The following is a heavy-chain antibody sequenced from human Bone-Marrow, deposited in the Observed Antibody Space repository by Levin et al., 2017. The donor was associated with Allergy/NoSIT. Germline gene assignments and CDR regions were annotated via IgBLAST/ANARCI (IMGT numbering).Heavy chain of an antibody. CDR2: TYYMSKWYF. V-gene: IGHV6-1*01. Sequence: SQTLSLTCAISGDSVSSSSAAWNWIRQSPSGGLEWLGRTYYMSKWYFDYAVSVKSRIVINPDTSKNQFSLQLNSVTPEDTAVYYCAKEVGSCSGGTCSRGIDYWGQGTLVTVSS. J-gene: IGHJ4*02. CDR1: GDSVSSSSAA. CDR3: AKEVGSCSGGTCSRGIDY. D-gene: IGHD2-15*01.